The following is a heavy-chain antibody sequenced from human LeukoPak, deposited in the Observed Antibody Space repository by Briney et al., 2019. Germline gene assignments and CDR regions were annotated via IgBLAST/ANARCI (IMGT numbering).Heavy chain of an antibody. D-gene: IGHD3-22*01. CDR3: ARAPSEIGGYYPEYFRH. CDR2: IKSDGKT. Sequence: GGSLRLSCAAPGFTFSSYWMHWVRQAPGKGLVWVSRIKSDGKTNYADSVKSRFTISRDNAKNTVSLQMNSLRAEDTGVYYCARAPSEIGGYYPEYFRHWGQGTLVTVSS. J-gene: IGHJ1*01. CDR1: GFTFSSYW. V-gene: IGHV3-74*01.